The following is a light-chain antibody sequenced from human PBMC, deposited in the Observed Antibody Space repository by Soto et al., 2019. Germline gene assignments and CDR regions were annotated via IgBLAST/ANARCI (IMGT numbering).Light chain of an antibody. V-gene: IGKV3D-20*02. CDR2: GAS. CDR3: QQRSNWPRT. Sequence: EIVLTQSPGTLSLSPGERATLSCRASQTVSSSFLAWYQQKPGQAPRLLIYGASSRATGIPDRFSGSGSGTDCSLTISRLEPEDFAVYYCQQRSNWPRTFGQGTKVDVK. CDR1: QTVSSSF. J-gene: IGKJ1*01.